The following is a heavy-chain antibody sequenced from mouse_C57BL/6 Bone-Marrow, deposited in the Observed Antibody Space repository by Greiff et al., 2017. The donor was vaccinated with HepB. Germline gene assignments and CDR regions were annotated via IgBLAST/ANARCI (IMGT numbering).Heavy chain of an antibody. J-gene: IGHJ4*01. D-gene: IGHD1-1*01. CDR2: INPNNGGT. Sequence: EVQVVESGPELVKPGASVKMSCKASGYTFTDYNMHWVKQSHGKSLEWIGYINPNNGGTSYNQKFKGKATLTVNKSSSTAYMELRSLTSEDSAVYYCASENGSSYEGAMDYWGQGTSVTVSS. CDR3: ASENGSSYEGAMDY. V-gene: IGHV1-22*01. CDR1: GYTFTDYN.